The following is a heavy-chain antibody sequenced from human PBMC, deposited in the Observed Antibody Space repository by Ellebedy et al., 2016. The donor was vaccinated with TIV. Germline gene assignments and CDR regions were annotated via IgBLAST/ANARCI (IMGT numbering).Heavy chain of an antibody. CDR1: GGSLSDYS. D-gene: IGHD2-21*01. Sequence: SETLSLTCGVHGGSLSDYSWNWIRQPPGKGLEWIGEIDHSGSTISNPSLQSRVTISVDTTKKQFSLKLSSVTAADTAVYYCARRNCGGDCYGMDVWGQGTTVTVSS. CDR2: IDHSGST. J-gene: IGHJ6*02. CDR3: ARRNCGGDCYGMDV. V-gene: IGHV4-34*01.